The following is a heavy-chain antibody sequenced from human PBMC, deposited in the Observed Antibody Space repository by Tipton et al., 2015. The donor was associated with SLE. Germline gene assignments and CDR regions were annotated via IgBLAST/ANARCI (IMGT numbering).Heavy chain of an antibody. CDR3: AKGSGNPAFDI. CDR1: GFTFSNYW. J-gene: IGHJ3*02. D-gene: IGHD3-10*01. V-gene: IGHV3-7*01. CDR2: IKQDGSER. Sequence: SLRLSCAASGFTFSNYWMNWVRQAPGKGLEWVANIKQDGSERYYVDSVKGRFTISRDNAKNSLYLQMSSLRAEDSAVYYCAKGSGNPAFDIWGQGTMVTVSS.